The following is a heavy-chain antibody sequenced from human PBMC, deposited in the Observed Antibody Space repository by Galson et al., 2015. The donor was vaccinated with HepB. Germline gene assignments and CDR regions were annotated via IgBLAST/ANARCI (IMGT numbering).Heavy chain of an antibody. Sequence: SVKVSCKASGGTFSSYAISWVRQAPGQGLEWMGGIIPIFGTANYAQKFQGRVTITEDMSTSTAYMELSSLRSEDTAVYYCARRSSDCGGDCYSGARFDYWGPGTLVPVSS. CDR1: GGTFSSYA. CDR3: ARRSSDCGGDCYSGARFDY. D-gene: IGHD2-21*02. CDR2: IIPIFGTA. J-gene: IGHJ4*02. V-gene: IGHV1-69*06.